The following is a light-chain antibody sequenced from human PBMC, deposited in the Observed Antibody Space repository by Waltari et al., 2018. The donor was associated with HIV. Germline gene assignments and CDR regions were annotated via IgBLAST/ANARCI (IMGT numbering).Light chain of an antibody. Sequence: DIQMTQSPSTLSASVGARVTITCRASQSISSWLAWYQQKPGKAPKLLIYKASSLESGVPSRFSGSGSGTEFTLTISSLQPDDFATYYCQQYNSYSEFGQGTKVEIK. V-gene: IGKV1-5*03. CDR2: KAS. CDR3: QQYNSYSE. CDR1: QSISSW. J-gene: IGKJ1*01.